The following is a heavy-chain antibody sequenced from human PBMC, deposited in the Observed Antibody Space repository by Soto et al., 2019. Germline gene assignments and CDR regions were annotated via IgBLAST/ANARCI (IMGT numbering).Heavy chain of an antibody. CDR2: INHSGST. Sequence: QVQLQQWGAGLLKPSETLSLTCAVYGGSFSGYYWSWIRQPPGKVLEWIGEINHSGSTNYNPSLKSRVTISVDSSKNQFSLKLSSVTAADTAVYYCARSGLLWFGGRPLYYYYGMDVWGQGTTVTVSS. CDR1: GGSFSGYY. V-gene: IGHV4-34*01. CDR3: ARSGLLWFGGRPLYYYYGMDV. J-gene: IGHJ6*02. D-gene: IGHD3-10*01.